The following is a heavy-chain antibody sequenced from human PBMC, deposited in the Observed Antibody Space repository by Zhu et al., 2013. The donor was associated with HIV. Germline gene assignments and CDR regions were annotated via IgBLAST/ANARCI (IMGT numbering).Heavy chain of an antibody. V-gene: IGHV1-18*01. D-gene: IGHD5-12*01. CDR1: GYTFISYG. Sequence: QVQLVQSGAEVRSLGPSVKVSCEASGYTFISYGISWVRQAPGQGLEWMGWISAYNGNTNYAQKLQGRVTMTTDTSTSTAYMELRSLRSDDTAVYYCASGARRWLQSLDYWGQGTLVTVSS. CDR3: ASGARRWLQSLDY. J-gene: IGHJ4*02. CDR2: ISAYNGNT.